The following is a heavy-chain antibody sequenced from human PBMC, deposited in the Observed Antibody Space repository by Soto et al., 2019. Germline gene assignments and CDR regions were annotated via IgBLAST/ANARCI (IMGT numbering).Heavy chain of an antibody. J-gene: IGHJ6*02. CDR3: SRGELGQLRDYYYCMDV. V-gene: IGHV1-69*13. Sequence: GASVKVSCKASGGTFSSYAISWVRQAPGQGLEWMGGIIPIFGTANYAQKFQGRVTITADESTSTAYMDLSSLRSEDTAVYYCSRGELGQLRDYYYCMDVWGQGTTVTVSS. CDR2: IIPIFGTA. D-gene: IGHD2-2*01. CDR1: GGTFSSYA.